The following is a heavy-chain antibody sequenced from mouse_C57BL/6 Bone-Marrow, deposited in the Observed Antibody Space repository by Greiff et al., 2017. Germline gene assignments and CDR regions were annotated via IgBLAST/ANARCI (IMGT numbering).Heavy chain of an antibody. CDR1: GFTFTDYY. CDR2: IRNKANGYTT. CDR3: ARYRCPNYSKGYFDV. V-gene: IGHV7-3*01. Sequence: EVKLVESGGGLVQPGGSLSLSCAASGFTFTDYYMSWVRQPPGKALEWLGFIRNKANGYTTEYSASVKGRFTISRDNSHSILYLQMNALRAEDSATYYCARYRCPNYSKGYFDVWGTGTTVTVSS. D-gene: IGHD2-5*01. J-gene: IGHJ1*03.